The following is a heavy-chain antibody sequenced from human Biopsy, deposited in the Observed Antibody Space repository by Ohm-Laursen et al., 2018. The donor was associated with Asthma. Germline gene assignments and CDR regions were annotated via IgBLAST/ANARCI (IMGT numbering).Heavy chain of an antibody. CDR1: GFAVSRDH. D-gene: IGHD3-22*01. V-gene: IGHV3-53*01. CDR3: ARGDSSNWSHYYFDY. J-gene: IGHJ4*02. Sequence: SLRLSCTTSGFAVSRDHMFWVRQAPGKGLEWVSVIYSGGTSHTADSVRGRFTISRDYSKNTLYLQMHSLRAEDTAVYYCARGDSSNWSHYYFDYWGQGTLVTVSS. CDR2: IYSGGTS.